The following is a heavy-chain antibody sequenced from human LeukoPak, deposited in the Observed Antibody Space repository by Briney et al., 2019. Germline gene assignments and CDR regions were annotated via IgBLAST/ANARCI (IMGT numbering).Heavy chain of an antibody. CDR3: ARQHSPDGSGRAP. CDR1: GGSIRDGAYF. Sequence: PSETLSLTCTISGGSIRDGAYFWSWVRLHPGKGLEWIGYISYTGSTHYNPSLESRVTISVDPQHMPKKQFSFKFPTVTAADTSVNYCARQHSPDGSGRAPWAQGTLLPVSS. CDR2: ISYTGST. J-gene: IGHJ5*02. V-gene: IGHV4-31*03. D-gene: IGHD2-15*01.